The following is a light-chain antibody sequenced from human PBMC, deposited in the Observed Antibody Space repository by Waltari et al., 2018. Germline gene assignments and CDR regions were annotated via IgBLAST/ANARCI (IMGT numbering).Light chain of an antibody. J-gene: IGKJ1*01. Sequence: EIVMTQSPDALSVSPGESATLSCRASESVGSALAWYQQRPGPPPRLLIYGASTRATGIPARFSGSGSGTEFTLTISSLQSEDFAVYYCQQYNYWRTFGQGTKVEIK. CDR2: GAS. CDR1: ESVGSA. V-gene: IGKV3-15*01. CDR3: QQYNYWRT.